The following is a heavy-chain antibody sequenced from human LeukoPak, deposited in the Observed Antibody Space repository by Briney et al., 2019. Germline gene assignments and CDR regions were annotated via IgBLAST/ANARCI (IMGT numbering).Heavy chain of an antibody. J-gene: IGHJ4*02. CDR3: ARRFTMVRGVTYFPFDY. CDR2: IYYSGST. Sequence: SETLSLTCTVSGGSISSYYWSWIRQPPGKGLEWIGSIYYSGSTYYNPSLKSRVTISVDTSKNQFSLKLSSVTAADTAVYYCARRFTMVRGVTYFPFDYWGQGTLVTVSS. D-gene: IGHD3-10*01. CDR1: GGSISSYY. V-gene: IGHV4-59*05.